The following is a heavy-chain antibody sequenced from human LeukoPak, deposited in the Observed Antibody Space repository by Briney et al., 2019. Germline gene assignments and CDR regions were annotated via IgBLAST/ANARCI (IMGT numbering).Heavy chain of an antibody. J-gene: IGHJ5*02. V-gene: IGHV3-11*04. CDR2: ISSSGSTI. Sequence: GGYLRLSCAASGFTFSDYYMSWIRQAPGKGLEWVSYISSSGSTIYYADSVKGRFTISRDNAKNSLYLQMNSLRAEDTAVYYCARDYYGSGSYTRFDPWGQGTLVTVSS. CDR3: ARDYYGSGSYTRFDP. CDR1: GFTFSDYY. D-gene: IGHD3-10*01.